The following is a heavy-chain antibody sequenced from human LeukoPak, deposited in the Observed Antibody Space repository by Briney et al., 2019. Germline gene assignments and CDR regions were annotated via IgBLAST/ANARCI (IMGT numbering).Heavy chain of an antibody. V-gene: IGHV4-34*01. CDR3: ARGRTGAAALDF. CDR2: STHSRST. D-gene: IGHD2-2*01. J-gene: IGHJ4*02. Sequence: SETLSLTCAVYGGSFSGHYWTWIRQPPGKGLEWIGESTHSRSTNYNPSLKSRVTISVDTSKSQFSLKLSSVTAADTAVYHCARGRTGAAALDFWGPGMLVTVSS. CDR1: GGSFSGHY.